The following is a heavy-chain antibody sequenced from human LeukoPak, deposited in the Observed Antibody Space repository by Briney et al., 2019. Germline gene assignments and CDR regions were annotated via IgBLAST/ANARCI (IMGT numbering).Heavy chain of an antibody. V-gene: IGHV1-2*02. CDR3: ARYSGSYQGSFDY. CDR2: INPNSGGT. D-gene: IGHD1-26*01. CDR1: GYTFTGYY. J-gene: IGHJ4*02. Sequence: ASVKVSCKASGYTFTGYYMHWVRQAPGQGLEWMEWINPNSGGTNYAQKFQGRVTMTRDTSISTAYMELSRLRSDDTAVYYCARYSGSYQGSFDYWGQGTLVTVSS.